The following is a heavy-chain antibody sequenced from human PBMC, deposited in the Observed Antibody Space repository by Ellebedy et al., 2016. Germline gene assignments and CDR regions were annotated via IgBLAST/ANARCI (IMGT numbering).Heavy chain of an antibody. D-gene: IGHD3-16*02. V-gene: IGHV3-23*01. Sequence: GESLKISXAASGFTFSSYAMSWVRQAPGKGLEWVSAISGRGGSTYYADSVKGRFTISRDNSKNTLYLQMNSLRAEDTAVYYCAKGTFGGVIVIQYYFDYWGQGTLVTVSS. CDR3: AKGTFGGVIVIQYYFDY. CDR1: GFTFSSYA. J-gene: IGHJ4*02. CDR2: ISGRGGST.